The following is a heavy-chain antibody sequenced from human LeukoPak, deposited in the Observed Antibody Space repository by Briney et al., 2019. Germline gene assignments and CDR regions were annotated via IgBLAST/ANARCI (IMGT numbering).Heavy chain of an antibody. J-gene: IGHJ6*02. V-gene: IGHV4-39*01. D-gene: IGHD6-19*01. Sequence: PSETLSLTCTVSGGSISSSSYYWGWIRQPPGTGLEWIGSIYYSGSTYYNPSLKSRVTISVDTSKNQFSLKLSSVTAADTAVYYCAGHVQQWLVMDVWGQGTTVTVSS. CDR2: IYYSGST. CDR3: AGHVQQWLVMDV. CDR1: GGSISSSSYY.